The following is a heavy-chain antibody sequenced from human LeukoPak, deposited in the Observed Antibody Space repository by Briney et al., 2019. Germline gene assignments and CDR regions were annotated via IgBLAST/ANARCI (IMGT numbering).Heavy chain of an antibody. CDR3: ASTSGYRPPYYFDY. D-gene: IGHD5-12*01. CDR1: GFTFSDHY. V-gene: IGHV3-72*01. Sequence: GGSLRLSCAASGFTFSDHYMDWVRQAPGKGLEWVGRTRNKANSYTTEYAASVKGRFTISRDDSKNSLYLQMNSLKNEDTAVYYCASTSGYRPPYYFDYWGQGTLVTVSS. J-gene: IGHJ4*02. CDR2: TRNKANSYTT.